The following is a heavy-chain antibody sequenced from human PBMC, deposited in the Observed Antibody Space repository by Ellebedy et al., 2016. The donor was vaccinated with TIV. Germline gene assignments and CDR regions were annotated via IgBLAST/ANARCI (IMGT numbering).Heavy chain of an antibody. CDR1: GGSISSSSYY. V-gene: IGHV4-39*07. CDR3: ARNIVVVTANTYYYYYGMDV. Sequence: SETLSLXCTVSGGSISSSSYYWGWIRQPPGKGLEWIGSIYYSGSTYYNPSLKSRVTISVDTSKNQFSLKLSSVTAADTAVYYCARNIVVVTANTYYYYYGMDVWGQGTTVTVSS. CDR2: IYYSGST. J-gene: IGHJ6*02. D-gene: IGHD2-21*02.